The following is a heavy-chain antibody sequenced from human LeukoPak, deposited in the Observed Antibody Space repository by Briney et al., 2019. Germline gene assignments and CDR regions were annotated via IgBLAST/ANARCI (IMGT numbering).Heavy chain of an antibody. V-gene: IGHV4-39*07. CDR2: IYYSGSS. CDR3: ANMDYYYYYMDV. Sequence: PSETLSLTCTVSGGSISSSSNYWGWIRQPPGKGLECIGSIYYSGSSYYNPSLKSRVTLSVDTSMNQFSLKLRSVTAADTAVYYCANMDYYYYYMDVWGKGTTVTVSS. D-gene: IGHD3-10*01. CDR1: GGSISSSSNY. J-gene: IGHJ6*03.